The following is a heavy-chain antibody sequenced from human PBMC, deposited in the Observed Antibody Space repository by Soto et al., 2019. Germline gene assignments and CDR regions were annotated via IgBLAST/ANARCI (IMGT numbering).Heavy chain of an antibody. Sequence: SETLSLTCTVSGGSVSSGSYYWSWIRQPPGKGLEWIGYIYYIGSTNYNPSLQSRVTISVDTSKNQFSLKLSSVTAADTAVYYCARYGEHFDYWGQGTLVAVSS. D-gene: IGHD4-17*01. J-gene: IGHJ4*02. V-gene: IGHV4-61*01. CDR2: IYYIGST. CDR1: GGSVSSGSYY. CDR3: ARYGEHFDY.